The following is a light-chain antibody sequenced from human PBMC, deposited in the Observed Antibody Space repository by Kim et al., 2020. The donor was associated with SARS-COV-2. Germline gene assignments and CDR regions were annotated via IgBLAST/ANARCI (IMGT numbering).Light chain of an antibody. CDR3: HQYQGFVT. CDR2: GTS. CDR1: RSVTSSY. J-gene: IGKJ4*01. V-gene: IGKV3-20*01. Sequence: EIVLTQSPGTMSLSPGERAILSCRASRSVTSSYMAWYQQKPGQSPRLLIYGTSNRATGIPDRFSGSGSETDFTLTIDRLEPEDSAVYYCHQYQGFVTFGGGTKVDIK.